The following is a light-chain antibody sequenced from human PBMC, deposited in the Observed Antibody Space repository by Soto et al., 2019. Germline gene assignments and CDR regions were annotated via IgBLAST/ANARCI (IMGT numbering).Light chain of an antibody. V-gene: IGKV4-1*01. J-gene: IGKJ1*01. CDR1: QSVLYSSNNKNY. CDR3: QQYDSTWT. Sequence: DIVMTQSPDSLTVSLGERANINCKSSQSVLYSSNNKNYLAWYQQKQGQLPKMLIYWASTRESGVPDRFSGSGSGTDFTLTISSLQAEDVAVYYCQQYDSTWTFGQGTKVEIK. CDR2: WAS.